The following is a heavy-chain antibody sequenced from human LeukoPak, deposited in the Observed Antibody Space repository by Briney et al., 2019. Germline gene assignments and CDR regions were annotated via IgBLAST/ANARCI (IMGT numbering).Heavy chain of an antibody. V-gene: IGHV3-11*01. CDR2: ISSSGSTI. CDR3: ARDRLRIFGVVTYTFDY. CDR1: GFTFSDYD. D-gene: IGHD3-3*01. Sequence: GGSLRLSCAASGFTFSDYDMSWIRQAPGKGLEWVSYISSSGSTIYYADSVKGRFTISRDNAKNSLYLQMNSLRAEDTAVYYCARDRLRIFGVVTYTFDYWGQGTLVTVSS. J-gene: IGHJ4*02.